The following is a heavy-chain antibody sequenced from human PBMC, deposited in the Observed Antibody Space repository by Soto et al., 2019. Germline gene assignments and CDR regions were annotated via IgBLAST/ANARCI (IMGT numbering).Heavy chain of an antibody. CDR2: INHSGST. V-gene: IGHV4-34*01. Sequence: PLEPLSLTYDVYGWNFSVYYWTWMREPPGAGLEWIGEINHSGSTNYNPSLKSRVTISVDTSKNQFSLKLTSVTAADTAVYYCARDKITGLFDYWGQGTLVTVSS. CDR3: ARDKITGLFDY. D-gene: IGHD2-8*02. CDR1: GWNFSVYY. J-gene: IGHJ4*02.